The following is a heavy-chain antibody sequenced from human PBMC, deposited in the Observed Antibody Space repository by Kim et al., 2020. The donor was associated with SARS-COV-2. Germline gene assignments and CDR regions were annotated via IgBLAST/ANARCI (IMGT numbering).Heavy chain of an antibody. V-gene: IGHV3-9*01. Sequence: GGSLRLSCAASGFTFDDYAMHWVRQAPGKGLEWVSGISWNSGSIGYADSVKGRFTISRDNAKNSLYLQMNSLRAEDTALYYCAKDTPLYGGGYFDLWGRGTLVTVSS. D-gene: IGHD4-17*01. CDR2: ISWNSGSI. CDR1: GFTFDDYA. J-gene: IGHJ2*01. CDR3: AKDTPLYGGGYFDL.